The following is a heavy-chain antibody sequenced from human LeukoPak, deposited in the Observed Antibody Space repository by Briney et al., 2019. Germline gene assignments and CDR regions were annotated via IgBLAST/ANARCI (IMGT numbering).Heavy chain of an antibody. D-gene: IGHD1-26*01. Sequence: GGSLRLSCTASGFTFSSHSMNWVRQAPGKGLEWVAVISYDGSNKYYADSVEGRFTISRDNSKNTLYLQMNSLRAEDTAVYYCARDGEPNYYYYYMDVWGKGTTVTVSS. V-gene: IGHV3-30*03. J-gene: IGHJ6*03. CDR2: ISYDGSNK. CDR1: GFTFSSHS. CDR3: ARDGEPNYYYYYMDV.